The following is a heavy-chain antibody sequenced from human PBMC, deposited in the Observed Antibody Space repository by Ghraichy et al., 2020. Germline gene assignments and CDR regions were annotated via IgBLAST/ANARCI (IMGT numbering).Heavy chain of an antibody. V-gene: IGHV4-39*01. D-gene: IGHD6-13*01. J-gene: IGHJ3*02. CDR3: ARPPNRGIFDI. Sequence: GSLRLSCTVSGGSISSRSYYWGWIRQPPGQGLEWIGSISYSGRTYYNPSLKSRVIISVDTSKNQFCLNFSSVTAADTAVYYCARPPNRGIFDIWGQGTMVTVSS. CDR1: GGSISSRSYY. CDR2: ISYSGRT.